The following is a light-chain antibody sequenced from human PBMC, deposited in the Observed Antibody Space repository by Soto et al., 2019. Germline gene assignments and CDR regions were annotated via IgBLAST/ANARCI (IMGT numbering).Light chain of an antibody. J-gene: IGKJ4*01. CDR2: TSS. CDR3: QQSYSSLVT. CDR1: QTIATY. Sequence: IGMTQSPASLSASVGDRVTITCRASQTIATYLNWFQHKSGRAPKLLIYTSSSVNSGVSSRFRGSGSGTDFTLTITDVQPEDSATYYCQQSYSSLVTFGAGTKVEIK. V-gene: IGKV1-39*01.